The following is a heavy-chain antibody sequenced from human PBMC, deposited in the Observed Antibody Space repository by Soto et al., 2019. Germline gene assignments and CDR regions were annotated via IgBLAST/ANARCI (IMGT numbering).Heavy chain of an antibody. CDR2: ISAGGST. D-gene: IGHD2-2*02. Sequence: EVQLLDSGGGLVQPGGSLRLSCTASGFTFSDYAMSWVRQPPGKGLEWVSVISAGGSTYYADSVKGRFTVSSAHSKNTLYLQMNSLRAEYTAVYYCANVPIWCSSTSCYTEGFDYWGQGPLVTVSS. V-gene: IGHV3-23*01. J-gene: IGHJ4*02. CDR3: ANVPIWCSSTSCYTEGFDY. CDR1: GFTFSDYA.